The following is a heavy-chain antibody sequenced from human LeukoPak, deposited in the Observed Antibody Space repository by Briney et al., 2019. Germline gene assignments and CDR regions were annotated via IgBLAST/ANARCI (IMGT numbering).Heavy chain of an antibody. Sequence: PGGSLRLSCAASGFTLSSYAMSWVRQAPGKGLEWVSAISGSGGSTYYADSVKGRFTISRDNSKNTLYLQMNSLRAEDTAVYYCAKSLRLSMVRGNYFDYWGQGTLVTVSS. CDR2: ISGSGGST. CDR1: GFTLSSYA. D-gene: IGHD3-10*01. J-gene: IGHJ4*02. CDR3: AKSLRLSMVRGNYFDY. V-gene: IGHV3-23*01.